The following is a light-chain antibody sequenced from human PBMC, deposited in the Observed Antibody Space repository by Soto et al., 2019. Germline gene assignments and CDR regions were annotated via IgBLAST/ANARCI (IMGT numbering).Light chain of an antibody. Sequence: QSVLTQPRSVSGSPGQSVTISCTGTSSDVGGYNYVSWYQQHPGKAPKLMIYHVSKRPSGVPDRFSGSKSGNTASLTISGLQAEDEADYYCCSYAGSYTFDVVFGGGTKLTVL. V-gene: IGLV2-11*01. CDR1: SSDVGGYNY. J-gene: IGLJ2*01. CDR3: CSYAGSYTFDVV. CDR2: HVS.